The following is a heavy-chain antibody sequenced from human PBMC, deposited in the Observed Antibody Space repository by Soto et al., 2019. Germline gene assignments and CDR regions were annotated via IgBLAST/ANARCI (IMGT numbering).Heavy chain of an antibody. CDR3: VGTGTTDDF. Sequence: VQLQGSGPGLVKPSQTLSLTCTVSGASVNTGDYYWSYIRQSPGKGLEWLGYIFYSGDTYYNPSLKSRATISLNTSRNQISLTPTSVTDADTAVYFCVGTGTTDDFWGQGTLVTVSS. CDR2: IFYSGDT. J-gene: IGHJ1*01. V-gene: IGHV4-30-4*01. D-gene: IGHD1-7*01. CDR1: GASVNTGDYY.